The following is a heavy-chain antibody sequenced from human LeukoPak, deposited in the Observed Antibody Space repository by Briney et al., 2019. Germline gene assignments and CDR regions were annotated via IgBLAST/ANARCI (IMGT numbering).Heavy chain of an antibody. Sequence: SETLSLTCTVSGGSISSYYWSWIRQPPGKGLEWIGYLYYSGSTNYNPSLKSRVTISVDTSKNQFSLKLSSVTAADTAVYYCARLRYYDYAFDPWGQGTLVTVSS. CDR3: ARLRYYDYAFDP. CDR1: GGSISSYY. V-gene: IGHV4-59*08. D-gene: IGHD3-16*01. CDR2: LYYSGST. J-gene: IGHJ5*02.